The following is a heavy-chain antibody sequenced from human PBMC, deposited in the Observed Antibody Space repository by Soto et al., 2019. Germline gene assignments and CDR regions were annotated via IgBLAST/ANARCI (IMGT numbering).Heavy chain of an antibody. CDR3: ARGWIQLWTLYYYYYGMDV. J-gene: IGHJ6*02. D-gene: IGHD5-18*01. V-gene: IGHV4-34*01. CDR2: INHSGST. CDR1: GGSFSGYY. Sequence: SETLSLTCAVYGGSFSGYYWSWIRQPPGKGLEWIGEINHSGSTNYNPSLKSRVTISVDTSKNQFSLKLSSVTAADTAVYYCARGWIQLWTLYYYYYGMDVWGQGTTVTVSS.